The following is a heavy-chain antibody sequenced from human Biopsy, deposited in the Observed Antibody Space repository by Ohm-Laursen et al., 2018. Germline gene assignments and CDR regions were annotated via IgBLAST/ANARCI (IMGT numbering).Heavy chain of an antibody. Sequence: AASVKVSCKAPEGTFSNYGVNWVRQAPGQGLEWLGGNIPILGTGNYAQKFQDRVTVAADTSTSTATMELRSLRSDDTAAYYCATKLTGYFHHWGQGTLVIVSS. CDR2: NIPILGTG. CDR1: EGTFSNYG. CDR3: ATKLTGYFHH. V-gene: IGHV1-69*06. J-gene: IGHJ1*01. D-gene: IGHD3-9*01.